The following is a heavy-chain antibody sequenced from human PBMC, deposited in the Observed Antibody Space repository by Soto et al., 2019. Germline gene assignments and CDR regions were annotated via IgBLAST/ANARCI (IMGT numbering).Heavy chain of an antibody. D-gene: IGHD5-18*01. Sequence: PSETLSLTCTVSGGSISSYYWSWIRQPAGKGLEWIGRIYTSGSTNYNPSLKSRVTMSVDTSKNTLYLQMNSLRAEDTAVYYCAKGTSRGYSYGDFFDYWGQGTLVTVSS. CDR2: IYTSGST. CDR3: AKGTSRGYSYGDFFDY. V-gene: IGHV4-4*07. J-gene: IGHJ4*02. CDR1: GGSISSYY.